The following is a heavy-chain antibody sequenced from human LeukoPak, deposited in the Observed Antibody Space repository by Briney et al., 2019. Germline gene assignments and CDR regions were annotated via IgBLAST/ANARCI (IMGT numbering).Heavy chain of an antibody. Sequence: SETLSLTCTVSGGSISSSSYYWGWIRQPPGKGLEWIGSIYYSGSTNYNPSLKSRVTISVDTSKNQFSLKLSSVTAADTAVYYCARNLRWLRFYDYWGQGTLVTVSS. CDR3: ARNLRWLRFYDY. D-gene: IGHD5-12*01. CDR2: IYYSGST. CDR1: GGSISSSSYY. J-gene: IGHJ4*02. V-gene: IGHV4-39*07.